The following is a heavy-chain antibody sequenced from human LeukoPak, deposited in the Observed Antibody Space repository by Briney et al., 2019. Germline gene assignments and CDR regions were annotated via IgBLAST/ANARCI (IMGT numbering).Heavy chain of an antibody. J-gene: IGHJ4*02. Sequence: PGGSLRLSCAVPGSXFSNYEINWVRQAPGKGLEWISYISSSSSTIYYADSVKGRFTISRDNAKNSLYLQMNSLRDEDTAVYYCARGDGWFGELLNFDNWGQGTLVTVSS. CDR1: GSXFSNYE. CDR2: ISSSSSTI. CDR3: ARGDGWFGELLNFDN. V-gene: IGHV3-48*03. D-gene: IGHD3-10*01.